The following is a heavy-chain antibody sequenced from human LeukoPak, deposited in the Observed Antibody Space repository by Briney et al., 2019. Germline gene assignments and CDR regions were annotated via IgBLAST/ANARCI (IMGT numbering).Heavy chain of an antibody. D-gene: IGHD2/OR15-2a*01. CDR1: GYTFTTYY. CDR3: AREFGETFYFDP. V-gene: IGHV1-46*04. CDR2: ITPSDGHT. J-gene: IGHJ5*02. Sequence: PGASVTVFCKAFGYTFTTYYMHWVRQAPGQGLEWMGIITPSDGHTKYAQKLQGRVIMTRDTSTSTVYMELSSLRSEDTAVYYCAREFGETFYFDPWGQGTLVTVSS.